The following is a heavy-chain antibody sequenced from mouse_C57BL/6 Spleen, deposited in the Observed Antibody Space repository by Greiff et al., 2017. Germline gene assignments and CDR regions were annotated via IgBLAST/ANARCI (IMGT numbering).Heavy chain of an antibody. CDR1: GFTFTDYY. CDR3: ARDYRLDY. D-gene: IGHD5-5*01. CDR2: IYPGSGTT. V-gene: IGHV1-76*01. Sequence: QVQLQQSGAELVRPGASVKLSCTASGFTFTDYYINWVQQRPGQGLEWIARIYPGSGTTYYNEKFTGKAKLTAEKSSSTAYMQLSSLTSKDSAVYFCARDYRLDYWGQGTTLTVSS. J-gene: IGHJ2*01.